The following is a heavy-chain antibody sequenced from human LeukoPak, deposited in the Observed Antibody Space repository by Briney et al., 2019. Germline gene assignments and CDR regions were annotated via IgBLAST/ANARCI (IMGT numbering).Heavy chain of an antibody. V-gene: IGHV4-59*01. CDR1: GGSLNNYY. Sequence: SETLSLTCTVSGGSLNNYYWSWIRQPPGEGLEWIGYIYYSGGTNYNPSLKSRVTISVDTSKNQFSLKLRSVTAADTAVYYCARNLRGGGYYYYYMDVWGKGTTVTVSS. CDR3: ARNLRGGGYYYYYMDV. J-gene: IGHJ6*03. D-gene: IGHD3-16*01. CDR2: IYYSGGT.